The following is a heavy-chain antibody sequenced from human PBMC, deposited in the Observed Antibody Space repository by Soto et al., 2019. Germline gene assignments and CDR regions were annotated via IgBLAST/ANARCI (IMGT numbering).Heavy chain of an antibody. V-gene: IGHV1-69*02. CDR3: ASHRYFDQHTAAWFDP. CDR1: GGTFSSYT. J-gene: IGHJ5*02. Sequence: QVQLVQSGAEVKKPGSSVKVSCKASGGTFSSYTISWVRQAPGQGLEWMGRIIPILGIANYAQKFQGRVTITANKSTSTAHMELSSLRSEDTAVYYCASHRYFDQHTAAWFDPWGQGTLVTVSS. CDR2: IIPILGIA. D-gene: IGHD3-9*01.